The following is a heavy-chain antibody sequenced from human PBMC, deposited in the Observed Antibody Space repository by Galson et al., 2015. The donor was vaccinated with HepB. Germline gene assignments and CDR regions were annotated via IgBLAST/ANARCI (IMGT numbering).Heavy chain of an antibody. CDR1: GFTFSSYS. D-gene: IGHD3-16*02. Sequence: SLRLSCAASGFTFSSYSMNWVRQAPGKGLEWVSSISSSSSYIYYADSVKGRFTISRDNAKNSLYLQMNSLRAEDTAVYYCARDVEAYYDYVWGSYRLYYFDYWGQGTLVTVSS. V-gene: IGHV3-21*01. CDR3: ARDVEAYYDYVWGSYRLYYFDY. CDR2: ISSSSSYI. J-gene: IGHJ4*02.